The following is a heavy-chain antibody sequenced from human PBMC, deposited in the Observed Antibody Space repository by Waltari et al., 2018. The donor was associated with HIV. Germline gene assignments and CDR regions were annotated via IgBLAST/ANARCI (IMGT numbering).Heavy chain of an antibody. D-gene: IGHD3-22*01. CDR2: IYADGSDK. V-gene: IGHV3-30*01. CDR3: AREFYYDSSGYNSGFDY. Sequence: QVQLVESGGGVVQPGRSLRLSCAASGFTFSTYVMHWVRQPPGKGVEGVAEIYADGSDKYHADAVKGRFTISRDNSKNTLYLQMDSLRAEDTAVYFCAREFYYDSSGYNSGFDYWGQGTLVTVSS. J-gene: IGHJ4*02. CDR1: GFTFSTYV.